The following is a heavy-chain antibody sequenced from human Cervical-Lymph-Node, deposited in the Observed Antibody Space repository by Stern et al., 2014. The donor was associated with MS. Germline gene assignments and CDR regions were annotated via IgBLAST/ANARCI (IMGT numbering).Heavy chain of an antibody. D-gene: IGHD2-2*01. Sequence: QVQLVQSGPEVKKPGSSVKVSCKAPGGSFIHYAITWVRQAPGQGPEWMGDISPMFSTSNYAQKFQGRVTITADKSTTTAYMEINSLTSEDTAVYYCAGPRYAFWGQGTLVIVSS. CDR3: AGPRYAF. CDR2: ISPMFSTS. CDR1: GGSFIHYA. V-gene: IGHV1-69*06. J-gene: IGHJ4*02.